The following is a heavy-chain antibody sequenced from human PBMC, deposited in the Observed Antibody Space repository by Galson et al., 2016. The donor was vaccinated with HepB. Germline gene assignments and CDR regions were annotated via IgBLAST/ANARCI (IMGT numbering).Heavy chain of an antibody. CDR1: GYTFTTYG. CDR2: ISTYNGNT. CDR3: ARGGHRRGSPPTYNTPLFDF. J-gene: IGHJ5*01. Sequence: SVKVSCKASGYTFTTYGIAWVRQAPGQGLEWMGWISTYNGNTNYLQDLQGRVTMTTDTSTNTAYMELRGLRSDDTAVYFCARGGHRRGSPPTYNTPLFDFWGQGSLVIVSS. V-gene: IGHV1-18*01. D-gene: IGHD1-1*01.